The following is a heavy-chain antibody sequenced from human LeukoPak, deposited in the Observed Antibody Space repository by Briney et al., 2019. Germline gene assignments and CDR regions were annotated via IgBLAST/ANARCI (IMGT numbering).Heavy chain of an antibody. CDR3: ARCSSGGCFFDF. CDR2: IIPMLNKA. J-gene: IGHJ4*02. Sequence: GASVKVSCKASGGTFSGYVISWVRQAPGQGLEWMGGIIPMLNKANYAQKFQGRVTVTTDESTSTANMELRSLRSEDTAIYYCARCSSGGCFFDFWAQGTLVTVSS. V-gene: IGHV1-69*05. CDR1: GGTFSGYV. D-gene: IGHD2-15*01.